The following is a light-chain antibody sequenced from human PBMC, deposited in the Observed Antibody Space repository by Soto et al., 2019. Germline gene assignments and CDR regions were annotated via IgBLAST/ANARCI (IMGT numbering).Light chain of an antibody. CDR2: GAS. CDR1: QSVSSN. CDR3: QQYNNWPYT. V-gene: IGKV3-15*01. J-gene: IGKJ2*01. Sequence: EVVMTQSPATLSVSPGERATLPCRASQSVSSNLAWYQQKPGQAPRLLIFGASTRATGIPARFSGSGSGTEFTLTISSLQSEDFAVYYCQQYNNWPYTFGLGTKVDIK.